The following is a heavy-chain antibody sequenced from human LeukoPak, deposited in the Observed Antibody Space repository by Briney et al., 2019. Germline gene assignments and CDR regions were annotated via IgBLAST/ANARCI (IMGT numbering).Heavy chain of an antibody. D-gene: IGHD5-24*01. CDR1: GFTFSSFG. Sequence: GGSLRLSCAASGFTFSSFGMNWVRQAPGKGLEWVSSITGSGGRTYYADSVKGRFTISRDNSKNTLYLQMNSLRAEDTAVYYCVKRDLWGQGTLVTVSS. V-gene: IGHV3-23*01. J-gene: IGHJ4*02. CDR3: VKRDL. CDR2: ITGSGGRT.